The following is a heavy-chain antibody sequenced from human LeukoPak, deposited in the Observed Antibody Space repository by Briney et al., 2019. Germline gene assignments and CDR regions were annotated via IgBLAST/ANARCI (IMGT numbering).Heavy chain of an antibody. CDR1: GFTVSSNY. D-gene: IGHD2-21*02. Sequence: GGSLRLSCAASGFTVSSNYMSWVRQAPGKGLEWVSVIYSGGSTYYADSVKGRFTISRDNSKNTLYLQMNSLRAEDTAVYYCARSRGVTHFDYWGQGTLVTVSS. CDR3: ARSRGVTHFDY. J-gene: IGHJ4*02. V-gene: IGHV3-53*01. CDR2: IYSGGST.